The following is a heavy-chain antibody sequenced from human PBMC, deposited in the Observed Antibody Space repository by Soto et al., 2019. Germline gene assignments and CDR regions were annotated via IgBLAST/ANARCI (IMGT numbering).Heavy chain of an antibody. J-gene: IGHJ4*02. Sequence: SETLSLTWAVSDGSVSRGSYYCSWIRQPPGKGLECIGYIYYSGSTNYNPSLKSRVTISVDTSKNQFSLKLSSVTAADTAVYYCARVSSSWGLVNYFDYWGQGTLVTVSS. CDR3: ARVSSSWGLVNYFDY. V-gene: IGHV4-61*01. CDR2: IYYSGST. D-gene: IGHD6-13*01. CDR1: DGSVSRGSYY.